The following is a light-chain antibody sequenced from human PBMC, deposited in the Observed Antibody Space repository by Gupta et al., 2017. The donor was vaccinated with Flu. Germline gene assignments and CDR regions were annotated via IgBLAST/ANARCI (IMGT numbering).Light chain of an antibody. CDR3: GAVAGETYV. V-gene: IGLV2-8*01. CDR2: EVR. Sequence: QSVTISCTGSSSDVGDYNYGSWYQQHPDKAPKLIIYEVRARPSGVPDRFYGSKTGNTASLTVAGLQVEDEDDYDCGAVAGETYVFGTGTKVTVL. J-gene: IGLJ1*01. CDR1: SSDVGDYNY.